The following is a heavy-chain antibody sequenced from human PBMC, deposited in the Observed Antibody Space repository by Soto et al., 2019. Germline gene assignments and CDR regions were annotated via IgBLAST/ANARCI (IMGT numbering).Heavy chain of an antibody. CDR3: AKDQVEYCSAASCFGAFDY. V-gene: IGHV3-23*01. D-gene: IGHD2-2*01. CDR1: GFSIKNYA. CDR2: ISGSGATI. J-gene: IGHJ4*02. Sequence: PGGSLRLSCGASGFSIKNYAMSWVRQAPGKGLEWVSVISGSGATIYYAGSVKGRFSISRDSLKNTVYLQMNSLRPEDTAVYYCAKDQVEYCSAASCFGAFDYWGQGTLVT.